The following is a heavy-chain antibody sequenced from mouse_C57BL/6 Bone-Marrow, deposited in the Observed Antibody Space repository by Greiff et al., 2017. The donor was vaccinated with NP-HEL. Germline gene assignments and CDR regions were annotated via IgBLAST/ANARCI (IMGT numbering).Heavy chain of an antibody. CDR2: ISSGGDYI. D-gene: IGHD1-1*01. CDR3: TREEYYGSSYPWFAY. CDR1: GFTFSSYA. J-gene: IGHJ3*01. Sequence: EVKVEESGEGLVKPGGSLKLSCAASGFTFSSYAMSWVRQTPEKRLEWVAYISSGGDYIYYADTVKGRFTISRDNARNTLYLQMSSLKSEDTAMYYCTREEYYGSSYPWFAYWGQGTLVTVSA. V-gene: IGHV5-9-1*02.